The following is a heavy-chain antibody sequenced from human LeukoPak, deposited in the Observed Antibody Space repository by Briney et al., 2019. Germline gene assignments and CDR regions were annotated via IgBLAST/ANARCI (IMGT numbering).Heavy chain of an antibody. J-gene: IGHJ4*02. V-gene: IGHV4-59*12. CDR3: ARYSSSWSLDY. D-gene: IGHD6-13*01. CDR2: INYSGST. CDR1: GGSISNYY. Sequence: SETLSLTCTVSGGSISNYYWSWIRQPPGKGLEWIAYINYSGSTNYNPSLKSRVTMSVDTSKNQFSLKLSSVTAANTAVYYCARYSSSWSLDYWGQGTLVTVSS.